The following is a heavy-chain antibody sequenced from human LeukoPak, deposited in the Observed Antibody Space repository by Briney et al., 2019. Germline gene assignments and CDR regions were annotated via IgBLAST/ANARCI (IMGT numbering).Heavy chain of an antibody. CDR3: AKGAGPPWFDP. Sequence: SETLSLTCTVSNGSISSNTYFWSWIRQPAGKGLEWIGRMSSSGISTYSPSLKSRVTISIDTSRNQFPMNLNPVTAADTAVYYCAKGAGPPWFDPWGQGTLVTVSS. J-gene: IGHJ5*02. D-gene: IGHD6-19*01. CDR2: MSSSGIS. V-gene: IGHV4-61*02. CDR1: NGSISSNTYF.